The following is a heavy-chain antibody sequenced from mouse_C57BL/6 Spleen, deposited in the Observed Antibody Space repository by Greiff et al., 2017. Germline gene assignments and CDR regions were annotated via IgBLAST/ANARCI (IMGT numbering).Heavy chain of an antibody. Sequence: EVHLVESEGGLVQPGSSMKLSCTASGFTFSDYYMAWVRQVPEKGLEWVANINYDGSSTYYLDSLKSRFIITRDNAKNILYLQMRSLKSEDTATYYCARVEWYFDVWGTGTTVTVSS. CDR3: ARVEWYFDV. J-gene: IGHJ1*03. V-gene: IGHV5-16*01. CDR1: GFTFSDYY. CDR2: INYDGSST.